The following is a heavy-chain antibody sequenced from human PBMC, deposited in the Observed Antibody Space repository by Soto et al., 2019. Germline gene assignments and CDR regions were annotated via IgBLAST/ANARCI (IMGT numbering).Heavy chain of an antibody. CDR2: INHSGST. V-gene: IGHV4-34*01. D-gene: IGHD2-15*01. CDR1: GGSFSGYY. J-gene: IGHJ4*02. Sequence: PSETLSLTCAVYGGSFSGYYWSWIRQPPGKGLEWIGEINHSGSTNYNPSLKSRVTISVDTSKNQFSLKLSSVTAADTAVYYCARWSRADYYFDYWGQGTLVTV. CDR3: ARWSRADYYFDY.